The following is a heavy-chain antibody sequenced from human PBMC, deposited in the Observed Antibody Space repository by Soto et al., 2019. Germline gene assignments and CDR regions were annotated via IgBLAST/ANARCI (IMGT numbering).Heavy chain of an antibody. V-gene: IGHV1-3*01. CDR3: ARDESEYYYDSSGYYHAFDI. CDR2: INAGNGDT. J-gene: IGHJ3*02. CDR1: GYTFTNFA. D-gene: IGHD3-22*01. Sequence: ASVKVSCKASGYTFTNFAMHWVRQAPGQRLEWMGWINAGNGDTKYSQKFQGRVSITRDTSASTAYMELSSLRSEDTAVYYCARDESEYYYDSSGYYHAFDIWGQGTMVTVSS.